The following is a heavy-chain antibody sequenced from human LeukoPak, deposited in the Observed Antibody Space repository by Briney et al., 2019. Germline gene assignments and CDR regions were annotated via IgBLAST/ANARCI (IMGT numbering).Heavy chain of an antibody. D-gene: IGHD5-18*01. CDR3: ARVVGTAMLLFDY. CDR1: GGTFSSYA. Sequence: AASVKVSCTASGGTFSSYAISWVRQAPGQGLEWMGGIIPIFGTANYAQKFQGRVTITADESTSTAYMELSSLRSEDTAVYYCARVVGTAMLLFDYWGQGTLVTVSS. CDR2: IIPIFGTA. J-gene: IGHJ4*02. V-gene: IGHV1-69*13.